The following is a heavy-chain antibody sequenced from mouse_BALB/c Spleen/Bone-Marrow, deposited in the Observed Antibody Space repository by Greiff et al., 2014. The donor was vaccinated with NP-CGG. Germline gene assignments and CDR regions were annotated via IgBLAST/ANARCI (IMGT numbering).Heavy chain of an antibody. CDR2: IWAGGGT. V-gene: IGHV2-9*02. Sequence: QVQLQQSGPGPVAPSQSLSITCTVSGFSLTSYCVHWVRQPPGRGLEWLGVIWAGGGTNYNSALVSRLSISKDNSKSQVFLKMNSLKTDDTAMNYRGTSYYGTYLYYFDYWGQGTTLAVSS. J-gene: IGHJ2*01. D-gene: IGHD2-10*01. CDR3: GTSYYGTYLYYFDY. CDR1: GFSLTSYC.